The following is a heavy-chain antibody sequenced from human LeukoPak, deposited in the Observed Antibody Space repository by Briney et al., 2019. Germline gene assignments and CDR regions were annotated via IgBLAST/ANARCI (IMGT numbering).Heavy chain of an antibody. V-gene: IGHV3-21*01. D-gene: IGHD1-26*01. Sequence: PGGSLRLSYAASGFTFSSYSMNWVRQAPGKGLEWVSSITSTSSYIYYADSVKGRFTISRDNAKNSLYLLMNSLRAEDTAVYYCARDPYSGSYGDYYYYYMDVWGKGTTVTIFS. CDR1: GFTFSSYS. CDR2: ITSTSSYI. CDR3: ARDPYSGSYGDYYYYYMDV. J-gene: IGHJ6*03.